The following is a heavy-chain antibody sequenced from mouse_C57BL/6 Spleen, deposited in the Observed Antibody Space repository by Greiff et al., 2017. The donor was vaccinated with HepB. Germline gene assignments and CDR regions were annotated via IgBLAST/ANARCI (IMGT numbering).Heavy chain of an antibody. CDR2: IYPGDGDT. D-gene: IGHD2-5*01. Sequence: VQLQQSGPELVKPGASVKISCKASGYAFSSSWMNWVKQRPGKGLEWIGRIYPGDGDTNYNGKFKGKATLTADKSSSTAYMQLSSLTSEDSAVYFCASDSNYSYYFDYWGQGTTLTVSS. CDR3: ASDSNYSYYFDY. CDR1: GYAFSSSW. J-gene: IGHJ2*01. V-gene: IGHV1-82*01.